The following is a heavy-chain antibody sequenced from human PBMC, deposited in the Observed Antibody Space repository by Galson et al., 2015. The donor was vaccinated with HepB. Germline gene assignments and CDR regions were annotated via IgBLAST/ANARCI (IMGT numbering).Heavy chain of an antibody. CDR3: ATGGHYFGV. D-gene: IGHD3-10*01. J-gene: IGHJ4*02. V-gene: IGHV3-15*01. CDR2: IKRKSEGGTT. CDR1: EFSMSDAW. Sequence: SLRLSCAGSEFSMSDAWMSWVRQAPGRGLEWIGRIKRKSEGGTTEYGAPLKGRVSISRDESQNTLYLLMNGLETEDTAIYHCATGGHYFGVWGQGTLVTVSS.